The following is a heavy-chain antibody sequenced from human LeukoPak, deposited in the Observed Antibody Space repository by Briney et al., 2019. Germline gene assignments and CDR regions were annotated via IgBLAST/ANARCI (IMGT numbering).Heavy chain of an antibody. Sequence: GSLRLSCAASGFTVSSNYMSWVRQAPGKGLEWIGSIYYSGSAYYNPSLKSRITMSVDTSKNQFSLRLSSVTAADTAVYYCARGESDGVGAFDIWGQGTMVTVSS. CDR2: IYYSGSA. V-gene: IGHV4-39*07. CDR1: GFTVSSNY. J-gene: IGHJ3*02. CDR3: ARGESDGVGAFDI. D-gene: IGHD2/OR15-2a*01.